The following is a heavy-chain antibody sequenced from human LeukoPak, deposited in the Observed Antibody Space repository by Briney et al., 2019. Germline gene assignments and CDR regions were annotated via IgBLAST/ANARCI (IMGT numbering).Heavy chain of an antibody. D-gene: IGHD3-10*01. V-gene: IGHV4-61*02. CDR2: IYTSGST. Sequence: SETLSLTCTVSGGSISSGSYYWSWIRQPAGKGLEWIGRIYTSGSTNYNPSLKSRVTISVDTSKNQFSLKLSSVTAADTAVYYCARGGGYYGSGSGFGYWGQGTLVTVSS. J-gene: IGHJ4*02. CDR1: GGSISSGSYY. CDR3: ARGGGYYGSGSGFGY.